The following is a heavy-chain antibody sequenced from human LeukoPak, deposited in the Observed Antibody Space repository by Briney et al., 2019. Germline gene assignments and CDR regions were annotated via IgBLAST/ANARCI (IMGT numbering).Heavy chain of an antibody. CDR3: AKDALLLRVSYLDS. Sequence: PGGSLTLFCAASGFSLNTYDIGMHWVRQAPGKGLEWVAVTSYDGRRKFYADSVKGRFTISRDNSKNTLYLQMNSLRREDTAVYYCAKDALLLRVSYLDSWGQGTLVTVSS. CDR1: GFSLNTY. CDR2: TSYDGRRK. J-gene: IGHJ5*01. V-gene: IGHV3-30*18. D-gene: IGHD2-15*01.